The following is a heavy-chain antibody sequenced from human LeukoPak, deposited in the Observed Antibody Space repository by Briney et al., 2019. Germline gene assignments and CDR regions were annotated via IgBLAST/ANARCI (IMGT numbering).Heavy chain of an antibody. D-gene: IGHD3-16*01. CDR3: AKESNGRSGNYDYVWGSYTPDY. Sequence: GGSLRLSCAASGFTFSSYAMSWVRQAPGKGLEWVSAISGSGGSTYYADPVKGRFTISRDNSKNTLYLQMNSLRAEDTAVYYCAKESNGRSGNYDYVWGSYTPDYWGQGTLVTVSS. V-gene: IGHV3-23*01. CDR2: ISGSGGST. J-gene: IGHJ4*02. CDR1: GFTFSSYA.